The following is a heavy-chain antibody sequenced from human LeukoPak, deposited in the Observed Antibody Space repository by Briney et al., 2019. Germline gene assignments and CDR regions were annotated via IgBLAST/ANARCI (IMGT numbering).Heavy chain of an antibody. CDR2: INPNSVGT. D-gene: IGHD3-16*01. J-gene: IGHJ4*02. CDR1: GYTFTGYY. CDR3: ARDPTGELRYYFFY. V-gene: IGHV1-2*04. Sequence: ASVKVSCKASGYTFTGYYMHWVRQAPGQGLEWMGWINPNSVGTNYAQKFQGWVTMTRDTSISTAYMELSRLRSDDTAMYYCARDPTGELRYYFFYWGQGTLVTVSS.